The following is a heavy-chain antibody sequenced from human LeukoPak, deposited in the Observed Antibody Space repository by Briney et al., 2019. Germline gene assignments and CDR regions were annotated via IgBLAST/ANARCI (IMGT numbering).Heavy chain of an antibody. CDR2: INPNSGGT. J-gene: IGHJ4*02. CDR1: GYTFTVYY. Sequence: ASVTVSCKASGYTFTVYYIHWVRQAPGQGLEWMGWINPNSGGTKYAQKFQGRVSMTRDMPINTAYMELNSLRFDDTAVYYCARSKYSDYLWGQGTLVTVSS. D-gene: IGHD5-12*01. V-gene: IGHV1-2*02. CDR3: ARSKYSDYL.